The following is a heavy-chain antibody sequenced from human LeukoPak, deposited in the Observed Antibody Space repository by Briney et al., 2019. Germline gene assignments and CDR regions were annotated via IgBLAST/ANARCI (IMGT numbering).Heavy chain of an antibody. J-gene: IGHJ4*02. Sequence: PGWSLRLSCAASGFTFNNAWMSWVRQAPGKGLEWVGRIKSKTNGGTTDYAAPVKGRFTIPRDYSKNTLYLQMNSLKPEDTAVCYCTTCLLAYSFDYWGQGTLVTVSS. CDR2: IKSKTNGGTT. CDR1: GFTFNNAW. D-gene: IGHD2-15*01. V-gene: IGHV3-15*01. CDR3: TTCLLAYSFDY.